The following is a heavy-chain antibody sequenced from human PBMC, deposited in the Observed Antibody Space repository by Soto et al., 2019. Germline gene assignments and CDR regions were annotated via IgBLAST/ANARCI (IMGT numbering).Heavy chain of an antibody. CDR2: IIPILGIA. D-gene: IGHD2-15*01. Sequence: SSLKVSCKSSGGPFSSYTSSWVRQAPGQGLEWMGRIIPILGIANYAQKFQGRVTITADKSTSTAYMELSSLRSEDTAVYYCARDVYDIVVVVAATQEGVWSDPWGQRTLVPVSS. J-gene: IGHJ5*02. CDR3: ARDVYDIVVVVAATQEGVWSDP. CDR1: GGPFSSYT. V-gene: IGHV1-69*04.